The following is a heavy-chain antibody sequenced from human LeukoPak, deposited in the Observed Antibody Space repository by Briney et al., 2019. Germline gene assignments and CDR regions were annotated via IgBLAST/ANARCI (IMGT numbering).Heavy chain of an antibody. J-gene: IGHJ3*02. D-gene: IGHD3-22*01. V-gene: IGHV4-4*07. CDR2: ISSSGST. Sequence: NPSETLSLTCTVSGGSISSYYWSWIRQPAAAGKGLEWIGRISSSGSTNYNPSLKSRVTISVDTSKNQFSLKLSSVTAADTAVYFCARGPYSYDSSGAFDIWGQGTMVTVSS. CDR1: GGSISSYY. CDR3: ARGPYSYDSSGAFDI.